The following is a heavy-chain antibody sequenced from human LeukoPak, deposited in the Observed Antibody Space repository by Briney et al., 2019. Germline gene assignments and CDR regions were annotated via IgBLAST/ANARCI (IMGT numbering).Heavy chain of an antibody. V-gene: IGHV1-24*01. CDR2: FDPEDGDT. D-gene: IGHD1-1*01. J-gene: IGHJ3*02. CDR3: ASLRGVAGTYDAFDI. Sequence: GPVKVSCKVSGYTLTELSMHWVRQAPGKGLEWMGGFDPEDGDTIYAQKFQGRVTMTEDTSTDTAYMELSSLRSEDTAVYYCASLRGVAGTYDAFDIWGQGTMVTVSS. CDR1: GYTLTELS.